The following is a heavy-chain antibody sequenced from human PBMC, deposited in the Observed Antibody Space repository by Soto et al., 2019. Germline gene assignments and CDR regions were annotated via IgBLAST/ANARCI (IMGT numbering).Heavy chain of an antibody. CDR2: IIPIFGTA. J-gene: IGHJ4*02. CDR1: GGTFSSYA. Sequence: QVQLVQSGAEVKKPGSSVKVSCKASGGTFSSYAISWVRQAPGQGLEWMGGIIPIFGTANYAQKFQGRVTITADESTSTAYMELSSLRSEDTAGYYCARHASGYCISTSCYVPYWGQGTLVTVSS. V-gene: IGHV1-69*12. D-gene: IGHD2-2*01. CDR3: ARHASGYCISTSCYVPY.